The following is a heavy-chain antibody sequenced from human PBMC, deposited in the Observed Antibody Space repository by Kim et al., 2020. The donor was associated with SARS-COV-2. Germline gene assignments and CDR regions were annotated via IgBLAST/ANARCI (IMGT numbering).Heavy chain of an antibody. D-gene: IGHD5-12*01. V-gene: IGHV5-51*01. J-gene: IGHJ4*02. CDR3: ARPPDSGLPYYFDY. Sequence: SPSFHGQVTISAEKSISTAYLQWSSLKASDTAMYYCARPPDSGLPYYFDYWGQGTLVTVSS.